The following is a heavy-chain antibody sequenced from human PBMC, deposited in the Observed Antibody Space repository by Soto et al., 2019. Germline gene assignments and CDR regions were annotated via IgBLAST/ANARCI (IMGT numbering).Heavy chain of an antibody. Sequence: EVQLLESGGGLVQPGGSLRLSCAASGFTFSTYAMSWVRQAPGKGLEWVSAIRASDGNTYYADSVKGRITISRDNSKNTRYLQGNSLRVEDTAVYYCVKEGGSSGSSCFDYWGQGTLVTVSS. D-gene: IGHD6-13*01. CDR2: IRASDGNT. J-gene: IGHJ4*02. CDR3: VKEGGSSGSSCFDY. V-gene: IGHV3-23*01. CDR1: GFTFSTYA.